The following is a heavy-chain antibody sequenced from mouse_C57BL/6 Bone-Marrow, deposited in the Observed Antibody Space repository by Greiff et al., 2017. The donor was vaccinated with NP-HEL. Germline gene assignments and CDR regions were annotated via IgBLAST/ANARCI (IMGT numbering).Heavy chain of an antibody. CDR2: ISNGGGST. CDR3: ARLRSYWYFDV. V-gene: IGHV5-12*01. CDR1: GFTFSDYY. J-gene: IGHJ1*03. Sequence: EVKVVESGGGLVQPGGSLKLSCAASGFTFSDYYMYWVRQTPEKRLEWVAYISNGGGSTYYPDTVKGRFTISRDNAKNTLYLQMSRLKSEDTAMYYCARLRSYWYFDVWGTGTTVTVSS.